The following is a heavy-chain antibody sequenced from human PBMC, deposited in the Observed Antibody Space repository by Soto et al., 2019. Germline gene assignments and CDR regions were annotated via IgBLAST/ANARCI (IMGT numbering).Heavy chain of an antibody. J-gene: IGHJ1*01. CDR2: IYYSGST. V-gene: IGHV4-31*03. CDR1: GGSISSGGYY. D-gene: IGHD3-9*01. Sequence: SETPSLTCTVSGGSISSGGYYWSWIRQHPEKGLEWIGYIYYSGSTYYNPSLKSRVTISVDTSKNQFSLKLSSVTAADTAVYYCARTFYDILTGYSAQIEYFQHWGQGTLVTVSS. CDR3: ARTFYDILTGYSAQIEYFQH.